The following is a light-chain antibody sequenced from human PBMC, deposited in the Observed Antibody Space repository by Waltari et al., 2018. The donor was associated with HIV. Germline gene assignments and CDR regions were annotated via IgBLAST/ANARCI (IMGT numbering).Light chain of an antibody. Sequence: DIQVTKATSTLSASVGDTVTITCRASKSIGVWLAWYQQKPGKSSKFRISKGSRLESGVPPRFSGSGAATEFTTTISSLQPDDFATYFCQEYTTYLVTFGQASKLEIK. CDR2: KGS. CDR1: KSIGVW. CDR3: QEYTTYLVT. J-gene: IGKJ1*01. V-gene: IGKV1-5*03.